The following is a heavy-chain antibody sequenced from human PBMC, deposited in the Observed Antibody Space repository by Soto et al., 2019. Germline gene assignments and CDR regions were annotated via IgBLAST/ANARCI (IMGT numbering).Heavy chain of an antibody. V-gene: IGHV4-59*01. CDR3: ARSAGEFDY. Sequence: PSETLSLTCTVSGGSISSYYWSWIRQPPGKGLEWIGYISYTGSTNYNPSLKSRVTISVDTSKNQFSLKLSSVTAADTAVYYCARSAGEFDYWGQGTLVTVSS. D-gene: IGHD3-16*01. CDR1: GGSISSYY. J-gene: IGHJ4*02. CDR2: ISYTGST.